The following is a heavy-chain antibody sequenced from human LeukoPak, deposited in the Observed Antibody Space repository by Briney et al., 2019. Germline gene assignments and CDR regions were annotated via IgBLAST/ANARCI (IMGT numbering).Heavy chain of an antibody. CDR1: GVSISSSNSY. J-gene: IGHJ4*02. V-gene: IGHV4-39*01. Sequence: SETLSLTCTVSGVSISSSNSYWGRIRQPPGKGLEWIGSIYYSGNTYYNASLKSQVSISIDTSKNQFSLKVTSVTAADTAVYYCARQTGSGLFILPGGQGTLVTVSS. CDR3: ARQTGSGLFILP. CDR2: IYYSGNT. D-gene: IGHD3/OR15-3a*01.